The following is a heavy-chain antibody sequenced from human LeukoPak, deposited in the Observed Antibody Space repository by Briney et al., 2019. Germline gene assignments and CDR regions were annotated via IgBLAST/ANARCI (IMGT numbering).Heavy chain of an antibody. CDR3: TKHEFVGVVIDFDY. CDR2: IRSKPYGGTT. V-gene: IGHV3-15*01. Sequence: PGGSLRLSCAASGFTFSNAWMSWVRQAPGKGLEWVGRIRSKPYGGTTEYAASVKGRFTISRDDSKSIAYLQMNSLKTEDTAVYYCTKHEFVGVVIDFDYWGQGTLVTVSS. CDR1: GFTFSNAW. J-gene: IGHJ4*02. D-gene: IGHD3-3*01.